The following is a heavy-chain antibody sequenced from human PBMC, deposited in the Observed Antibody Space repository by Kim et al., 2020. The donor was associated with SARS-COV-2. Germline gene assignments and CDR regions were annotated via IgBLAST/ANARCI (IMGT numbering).Heavy chain of an antibody. CDR3: ARDVRDYYGSGSYPFDF. V-gene: IGHV3-30*07. D-gene: IGHD3-10*01. J-gene: IGHJ4*02. Sequence: SVKGRLTISRDNFKNTLYLQINSLRAEDTAVYYCARDVRDYYGSGSYPFDFWGQGTLVTVSS.